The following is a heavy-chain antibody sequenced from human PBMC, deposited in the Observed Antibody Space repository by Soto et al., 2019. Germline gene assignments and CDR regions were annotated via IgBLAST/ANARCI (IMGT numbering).Heavy chain of an antibody. CDR1: GFTFSSYA. D-gene: IGHD6-6*01. J-gene: IGHJ4*02. Sequence: GGSLRLSCAASGFTFSSYAMHRVRQAPGKGLEWVAVISYDGSNKYYADSVKGRFTISRDNSKNTLYLQMNSLRAEDTAVYYCARDREYSSSSVEIFDYWGQGTLVTVSS. CDR2: ISYDGSNK. CDR3: ARDREYSSSSVEIFDY. V-gene: IGHV3-30-3*01.